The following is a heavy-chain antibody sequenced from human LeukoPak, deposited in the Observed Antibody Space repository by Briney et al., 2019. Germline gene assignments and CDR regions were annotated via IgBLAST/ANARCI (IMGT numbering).Heavy chain of an antibody. V-gene: IGHV3-7*01. J-gene: IGHJ4*02. CDR1: GFTFSNYW. Sequence: TGGSLRLSCAASGFTFSNYWMTWVRQAPGKGLEWVANIKPDGRDKYYVDSVEGRFTISRDNAKNSLYLQMNSLRAEDTAVYSCSSGTPRYRDRVLNYWGQGTLVIVSS. CDR2: IKPDGRDK. CDR3: SSGTPRYRDRVLNY. D-gene: IGHD5-18*01.